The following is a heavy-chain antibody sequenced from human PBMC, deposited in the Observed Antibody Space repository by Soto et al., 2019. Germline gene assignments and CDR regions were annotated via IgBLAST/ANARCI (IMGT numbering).Heavy chain of an antibody. CDR3: ARHVGSSWHFDY. CDR1: GGSISSGDYY. Sequence: SETLSLTCTVSGGSISSGDYYWSWIRQPPGKRLEYIGCFYYSWSTYYNPSLKSRVTISVDTSKDQFSLKLTSVTAADTAVYYCARHVGSSWHFDYWGQGALVTVS. J-gene: IGHJ4*02. D-gene: IGHD6-13*01. CDR2: FYYSWST. V-gene: IGHV4-39*01.